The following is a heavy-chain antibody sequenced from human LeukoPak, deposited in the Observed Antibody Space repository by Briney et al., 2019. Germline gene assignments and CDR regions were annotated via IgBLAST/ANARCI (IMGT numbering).Heavy chain of an antibody. D-gene: IGHD6-13*01. CDR1: GFTVSSNY. V-gene: IGHV3-66*02. CDR3: ARAERYSSIDGMDV. J-gene: IGHJ6*02. Sequence: GGSLRLSCAASGFTVSSNYMSWVRQAPGKGLEWVSVIYSGGSTYYADSVEGRFTISRDNSKNTLYLQMNSLRAEDTAVYYCARAERYSSIDGMDVWGQGTTVTVSS. CDR2: IYSGGST.